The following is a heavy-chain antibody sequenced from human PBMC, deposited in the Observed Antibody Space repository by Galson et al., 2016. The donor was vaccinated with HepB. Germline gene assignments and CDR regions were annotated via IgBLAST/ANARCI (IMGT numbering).Heavy chain of an antibody. Sequence: LRLSCAASGFTFRDYGMTWVRQAPGKGLEVVSSISRSGDSTDYADSVKGRFTISRDDSKNTLYLQMNSLRAEDTAVYYCVKASPGRGGSNSDYGFDVWGQGTTVTVSS. CDR2: ISRSGDST. CDR1: GFTFRDYG. CDR3: VKASPGRGGSNSDYGFDV. D-gene: IGHD1-14*01. J-gene: IGHJ6*02. V-gene: IGHV3-23*01.